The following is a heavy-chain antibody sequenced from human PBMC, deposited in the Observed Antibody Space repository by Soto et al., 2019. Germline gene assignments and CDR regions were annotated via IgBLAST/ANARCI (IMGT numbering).Heavy chain of an antibody. D-gene: IGHD6-19*01. CDR3: TPLALKYSSGWYEFSD. V-gene: IGHV3-15*07. Sequence: EVQLVESGGGLIKPGGSLRLSCAASGFTFSNVWMNWVRQAPGKGLEWVGRIKSKTDGGTTDYAARVKGRFTISRDDSKNTLYLQMNSLETEDTAVYYCTPLALKYSSGWYEFSDWGQGTLVTVSS. CDR1: GFTFSNVW. J-gene: IGHJ4*02. CDR2: IKSKTDGGTT.